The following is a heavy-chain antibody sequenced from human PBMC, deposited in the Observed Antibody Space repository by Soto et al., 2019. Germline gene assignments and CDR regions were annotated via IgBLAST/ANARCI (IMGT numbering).Heavy chain of an antibody. CDR2: IYYSGST. CDR3: ARRGDFWSTWGNYYYGMDV. Sequence: SETLSLTCSVSGGSISSSSYYWGWIRQPPGKGLEWIGSIYYSGSTYYNPSLKSRVTISVDTSKNQFSLKLSSVTAADTAVYYCARRGDFWSTWGNYYYGMDVWGQGTTVTVSS. D-gene: IGHD3-3*01. J-gene: IGHJ6*02. V-gene: IGHV4-39*01. CDR1: GGSISSSSYY.